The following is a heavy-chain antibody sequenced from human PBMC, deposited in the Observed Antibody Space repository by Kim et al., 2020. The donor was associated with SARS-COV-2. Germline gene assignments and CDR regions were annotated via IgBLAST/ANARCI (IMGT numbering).Heavy chain of an antibody. J-gene: IGHJ4*02. Sequence: GGSLRLSCAASGFTFSSYGMHWVRQAPGKGLEWVAVISYDGSNKYYADSVKGRFTISRDNSKNTLYLQMNSLRAEDTAVYYCAKDMDYGDLYYFDYWGQG. CDR2: ISYDGSNK. V-gene: IGHV3-30*18. CDR1: GFTFSSYG. D-gene: IGHD4-17*01. CDR3: AKDMDYGDLYYFDY.